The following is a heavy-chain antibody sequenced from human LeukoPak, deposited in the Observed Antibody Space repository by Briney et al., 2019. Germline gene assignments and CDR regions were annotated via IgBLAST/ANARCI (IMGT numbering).Heavy chain of an antibody. Sequence: ASVKVSCKASGYTFTSYYMHWVRQAPGQGLEWMGIINPSGGSTSYAQKFQGRVTMTRDTSTSTVYMELSSLRSEDTAVYYCARGGSVLRFLEWLPGYYGMDVWGQGTTVTVSS. D-gene: IGHD3-3*01. CDR3: ARGGSVLRFLEWLPGYYGMDV. CDR2: INPSGGST. V-gene: IGHV1-46*01. J-gene: IGHJ6*02. CDR1: GYTFTSYY.